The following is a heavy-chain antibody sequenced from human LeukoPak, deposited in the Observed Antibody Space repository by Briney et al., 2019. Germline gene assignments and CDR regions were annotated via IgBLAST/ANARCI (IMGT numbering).Heavy chain of an antibody. Sequence: RASVKVSCKASGYTFTSYYMHWVRQAPGQGLEWMGIINPSGGSTSYAQKFQGRVTMTRDTSTSTVYMELSSPRSEDTAVYYCARGMSYGSGIEPRYYYGMDVWGQGTTVTVSS. CDR1: GYTFTSYY. CDR3: ARGMSYGSGIEPRYYYGMDV. CDR2: INPSGGST. V-gene: IGHV1-46*01. D-gene: IGHD3-10*01. J-gene: IGHJ6*02.